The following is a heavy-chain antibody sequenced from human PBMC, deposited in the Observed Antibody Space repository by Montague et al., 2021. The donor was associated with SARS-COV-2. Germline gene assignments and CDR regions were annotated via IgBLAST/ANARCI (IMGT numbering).Heavy chain of an antibody. CDR2: ISHLGST. CDR1: GGSINSFY. V-gene: IGHV4-59*12. Sequence: SETLSLTCTVSGGSINSFYWGWVRQPPGKGLEWIGYISHLGSTNYNPSLKSRVTISVDTSKNQFSLRLSSVTAADTAVYYCARDRGVQYQLQMPFYFDYWGQGTLVTVSS. CDR3: ARDRGVQYQLQMPFYFDY. J-gene: IGHJ4*02. D-gene: IGHD2-2*01.